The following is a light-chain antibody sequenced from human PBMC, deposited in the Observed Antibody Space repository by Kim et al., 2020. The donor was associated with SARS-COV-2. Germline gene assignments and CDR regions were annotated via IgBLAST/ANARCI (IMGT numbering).Light chain of an antibody. CDR2: GAS. J-gene: IGKJ2*01. Sequence: EIVLTQSPGTLSLSPGERATLSCRASQSVSSSYLGWYQQRRGQAPRLLIYGASSRATGIPDRFSGSGSGTDFTLTISRLEPEDFAVCYCKQYGNSPYTFGQGTKLEI. CDR1: QSVSSSY. V-gene: IGKV3-20*01. CDR3: KQYGNSPYT.